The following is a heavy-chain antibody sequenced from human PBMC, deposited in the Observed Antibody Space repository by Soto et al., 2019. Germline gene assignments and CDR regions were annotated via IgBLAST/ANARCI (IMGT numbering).Heavy chain of an antibody. D-gene: IGHD3-10*01. Sequence: QVQLVQSGAEVKKPGSSVKVSCKASGGTFSSYAISWVRQAPGQGLEWMGGIIPIFGTANYAQKFQGRVTITADKSTSTAYMELSSLSSEDTAVYYCAREGGDTGRGDGAFDIWGQGTMVTVSS. CDR1: GGTFSSYA. CDR2: IIPIFGTA. V-gene: IGHV1-69*06. J-gene: IGHJ3*02. CDR3: AREGGDTGRGDGAFDI.